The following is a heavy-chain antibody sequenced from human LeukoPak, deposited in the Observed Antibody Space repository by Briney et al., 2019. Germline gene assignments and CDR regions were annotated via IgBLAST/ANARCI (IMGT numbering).Heavy chain of an antibody. V-gene: IGHV4-4*07. Sequence: RPSETLSLTCTVSGGSISTYYWNWLRQPAGKGLEWIGRIYTSGSANYNASLKSRVTLSLDTSKNQFSLKLTSVTAADTAVYYCARWITTQGTFDIWAQGTVVTVSS. J-gene: IGHJ3*02. D-gene: IGHD1-1*01. CDR3: ARWITTQGTFDI. CDR1: GGSISTYY. CDR2: IYTSGSA.